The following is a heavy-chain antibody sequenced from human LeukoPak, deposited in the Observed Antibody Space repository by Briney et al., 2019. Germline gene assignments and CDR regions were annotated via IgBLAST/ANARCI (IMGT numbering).Heavy chain of an antibody. Sequence: SVKVSCKASGGTFSSYAISWVRQAPGQGLEWMGRIIPIFGTANYAQKFQGRVTITTDESTSTAYMKLSSLRSEDTAVYYCAIYYYGSGSYVDYWGQGTLVTVSS. D-gene: IGHD3-10*01. CDR3: AIYYYGSGSYVDY. V-gene: IGHV1-69*05. CDR1: GGTFSSYA. CDR2: IIPIFGTA. J-gene: IGHJ4*02.